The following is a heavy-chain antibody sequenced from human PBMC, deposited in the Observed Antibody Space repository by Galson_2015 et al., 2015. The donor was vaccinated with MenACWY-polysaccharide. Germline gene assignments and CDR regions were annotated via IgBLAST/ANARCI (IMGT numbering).Heavy chain of an antibody. Sequence: EILSLTCAVSGGSISSTTYVWAWIRQPTGKGLEWVGSIHYSGSTTYNSSLKSRVTISVDTSKNQFALKLSSVTAADTAVYYCARPKPVNGWFDPWGQGTLVTVSS. D-gene: IGHD2-8*01. J-gene: IGHJ5*02. V-gene: IGHV4-39*01. CDR1: GGSISSTTYV. CDR3: ARPKPVNGWFDP. CDR2: IHYSGST.